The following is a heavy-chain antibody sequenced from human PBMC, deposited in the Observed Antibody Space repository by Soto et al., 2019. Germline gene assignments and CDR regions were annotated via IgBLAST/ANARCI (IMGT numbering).Heavy chain of an antibody. Sequence: ASVKVSCKASGYTFTSYDINWVRQATGQGXEWMGWMNPNSGNTGYAQKFQGRVTMTRNTSISTAYMELSSLGSEDTAVYYCARGVTMVRGVISPVGMDVWGQGTTVTVSS. CDR3: ARGVTMVRGVISPVGMDV. CDR2: MNPNSGNT. V-gene: IGHV1-8*01. D-gene: IGHD3-10*01. J-gene: IGHJ6*02. CDR1: GYTFTSYD.